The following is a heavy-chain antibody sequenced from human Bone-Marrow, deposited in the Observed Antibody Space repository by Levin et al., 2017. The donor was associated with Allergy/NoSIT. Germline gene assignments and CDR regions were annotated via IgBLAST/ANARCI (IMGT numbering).Heavy chain of an antibody. D-gene: IGHD2-2*01. CDR3: ARRGCGFTSCYDY. J-gene: IGHJ4*01. CDR1: GYTFSSYD. V-gene: IGHV1-18*01. CDR2: ISTNNGDT. Sequence: GESLKISCKASGYTFSSYDINWVRQAPGQGLEWMGWISTNNGDTYYAQSLQGRVTMTTDTSATTAYMELRSLRSDDTAVYYCARRGCGFTSCYDYWGHGTLVTVSS.